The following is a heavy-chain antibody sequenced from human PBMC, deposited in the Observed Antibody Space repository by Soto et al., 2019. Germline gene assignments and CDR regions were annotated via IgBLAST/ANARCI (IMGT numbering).Heavy chain of an antibody. CDR3: AKPISFLRFSSRTFCYALDS. CDR2: ISGSGGDT. D-gene: IGHD2-2*01. Sequence: EVQLLDSGGGLVQTGGSLRLSCAASGFPFSTYAMSWVRQAPGKGLEWVSTISGSGGDTYYADSANGRFTISRDNSHNTPYLQMTGLSSDDTAVYFCAKPISFLRFSSRTFCYALDSCGHGSLVTVSS. J-gene: IGHJ5*01. V-gene: IGHV3-23*01. CDR1: GFPFSTYA.